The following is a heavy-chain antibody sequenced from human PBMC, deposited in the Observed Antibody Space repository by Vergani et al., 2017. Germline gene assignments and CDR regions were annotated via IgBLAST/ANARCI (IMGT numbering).Heavy chain of an antibody. J-gene: IGHJ4*02. CDR3: ARGGSGYSYGHFDY. D-gene: IGHD5-18*01. Sequence: QVQLQESGPGLGKPSETLSLTCTVSGGSISSYYWSWIRQPPGKGLEWIGYIYYSGSTNYNPSLKSRVTILVDTSKNQFSLKLSSVTAADTAVYYCARGGSGYSYGHFDYWGQGTLVTVSS. V-gene: IGHV4-59*01. CDR2: IYYSGST. CDR1: GGSISSYY.